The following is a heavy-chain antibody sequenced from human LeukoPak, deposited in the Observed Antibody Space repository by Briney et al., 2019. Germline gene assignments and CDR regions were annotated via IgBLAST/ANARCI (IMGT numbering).Heavy chain of an antibody. J-gene: IGHJ4*02. CDR2: INHSGST. CDR1: GGSFSGYY. V-gene: IGHV4-34*01. Sequence: SETLSLTCAVYGGSFSGYYWSWIRQPPGKGLEWIGEINHSGSTNYNPSLKSRVTISVDTSKKQFSLKLSSVTAADTAVYYCAGNYYGSGSYYSEDRYWGQGTLVTVSS. CDR3: AGNYYGSGSYYSEDRY. D-gene: IGHD3-10*01.